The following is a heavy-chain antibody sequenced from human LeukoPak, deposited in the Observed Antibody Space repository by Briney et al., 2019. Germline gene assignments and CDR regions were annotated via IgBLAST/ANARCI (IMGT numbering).Heavy chain of an antibody. CDR2: IIPIFGTA. J-gene: IGHJ4*02. CDR3: AREVMVTHYYFDY. Sequence: ASVKGSCKASGGTFSSSAISWVRQAPGQGLEWMGGIIPIFGTANYAQKFQGRVTITADKSTSTAYMELSSLRSEDTAVYYCAREVMVTHYYFDYWGQGTLVTVSS. V-gene: IGHV1-69*06. D-gene: IGHD2-21*02. CDR1: GGTFSSSA.